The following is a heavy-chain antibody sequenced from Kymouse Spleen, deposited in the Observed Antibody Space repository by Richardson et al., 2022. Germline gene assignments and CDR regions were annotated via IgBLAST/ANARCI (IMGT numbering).Heavy chain of an antibody. V-gene: IGHV4-39*01. D-gene: IGHD6-19*01. Sequence: QLQLQESGPGLVKPSETLSLTCTVSGGSISSSSYYWGWIRQPPGKGLEWIGSIYYSGSTYYNPSLKSRVTISVDTSKNQFSLKLSSVTAADTAVYYCARHDSSGWSSYYYYYYGMDVWGQGTTVTVSS. CDR3: ARHDSSGWSSYYYYYYGMDV. CDR2: IYYSGST. CDR1: GGSISSSSYY. J-gene: IGHJ6*02.